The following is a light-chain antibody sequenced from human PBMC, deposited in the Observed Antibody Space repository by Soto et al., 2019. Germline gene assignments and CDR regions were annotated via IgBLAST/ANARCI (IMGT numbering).Light chain of an antibody. Sequence: DIQMTQSPSSLSASVGDRVTITCRASQSISSYLNWYQQKPGKAPKLLIYAASSLQSGVPSRFSGSGSGTDFTLTISSLQPEDFATFYCQQSHSTPRTFGQGTQ. CDR1: QSISSY. CDR3: QQSHSTPRT. J-gene: IGKJ1*01. V-gene: IGKV1-39*01. CDR2: AAS.